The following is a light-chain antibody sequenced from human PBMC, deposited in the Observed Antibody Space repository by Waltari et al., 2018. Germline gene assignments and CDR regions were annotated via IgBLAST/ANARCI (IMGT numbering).Light chain of an antibody. CDR2: DAT. V-gene: IGKV3-11*01. CDR3: HQGTTWPRT. CDR1: QSVDNF. J-gene: IGKJ2*01. Sequence: EIVLTQSPVTLSLSPGQRATLSCRASQSVDNFLGWYHQKAGQAPRLLIYDATKRAPGIPARFGGGGSGTDFTLTISSLEPEDVGLYYCHQGTTWPRTFGQGTKLEI.